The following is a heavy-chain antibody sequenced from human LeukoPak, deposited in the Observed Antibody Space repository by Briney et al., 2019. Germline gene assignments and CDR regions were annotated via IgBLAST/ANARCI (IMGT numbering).Heavy chain of an antibody. V-gene: IGHV3-74*01. CDR1: GFPLSSYW. CDR3: ARGSTQYSSGWYGLDY. J-gene: IGHJ4*02. CDR2: DNCHWCST. Sequence: GGSLRLFCAASGFPLSSYWMHWVRQARGKGLVWVSRDNCHWCSTTYAVSVKGRFTISRDNAKNTLYLQMNSLRAEDTAVYYCARGSTQYSSGWYGLDYWGQGTLVTVSS. D-gene: IGHD6-19*01.